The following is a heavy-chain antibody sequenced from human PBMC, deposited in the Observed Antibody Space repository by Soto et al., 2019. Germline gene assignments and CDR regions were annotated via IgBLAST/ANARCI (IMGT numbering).Heavy chain of an antibody. Sequence: SETLSLTCTVSGGSISSYYWSWIRQPPGKGLEWIGYIYYSGSTNYNPSLKSRVTISVDTSKNQFSLKLSSVTAADTAVYYCARGRITMVRGVITHWFDPWGQGTLVTVSS. CDR3: ARGRITMVRGVITHWFDP. CDR2: IYYSGST. J-gene: IGHJ5*02. CDR1: GGSISSYY. V-gene: IGHV4-59*01. D-gene: IGHD3-10*01.